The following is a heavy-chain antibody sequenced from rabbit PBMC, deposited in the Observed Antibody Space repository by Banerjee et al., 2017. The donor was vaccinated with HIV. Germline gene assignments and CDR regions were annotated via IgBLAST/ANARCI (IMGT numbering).Heavy chain of an antibody. CDR3: ARDGSGWGANFNL. CDR2: IDAGSSGST. V-gene: IGHV1S45*01. CDR1: AFSFSNKYV. J-gene: IGHJ4*01. D-gene: IGHD4-1*01. Sequence: QEQLEESGGDLVKPEGSLTLTCTASAFSFSNKYVMCWVRQAPGKGLEWIACIDAGSSGSTYYASWAKGRFTISKTSSTTVTLQMTSLTAADTATYFCARDGSGWGANFNLWGPGTLVTVS.